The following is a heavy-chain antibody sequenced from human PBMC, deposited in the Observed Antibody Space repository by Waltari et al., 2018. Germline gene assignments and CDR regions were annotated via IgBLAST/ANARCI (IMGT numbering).Heavy chain of an antibody. J-gene: IGHJ4*02. CDR1: GYSISSGYY. Sequence: QVQLQESGPGLVKPSETLSLTCAVSGYSISSGYYWGWIRQPPGKGLEWIGSIYHSGSTYYNPSLKSRVTISVDTSKNQFSLKLSSVTAADTAVYYCARVTGGGYYDFWSGYPYYFDYWGQGTLVTVSS. D-gene: IGHD3-3*01. CDR2: IYHSGST. CDR3: ARVTGGGYYDFWSGYPYYFDY. V-gene: IGHV4-38-2*01.